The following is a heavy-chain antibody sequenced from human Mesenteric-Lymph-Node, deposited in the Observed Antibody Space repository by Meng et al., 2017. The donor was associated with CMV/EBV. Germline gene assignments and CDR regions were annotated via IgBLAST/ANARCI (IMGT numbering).Heavy chain of an antibody. V-gene: IGHV3-74*01. CDR1: GFSFSGYG. J-gene: IGHJ3*02. Sequence: GESLKISCAASGFSFSGYGMHWVRQAPGKGLVWVSRINSDGSSTSYADSVKGRFTISRDNAKNTLYLQMNSLRAEDTAVYYCARGAPYYDILTGYYKAFDIWGQGTMVTVSS. CDR2: INSDGSST. D-gene: IGHD3-9*01. CDR3: ARGAPYYDILTGYYKAFDI.